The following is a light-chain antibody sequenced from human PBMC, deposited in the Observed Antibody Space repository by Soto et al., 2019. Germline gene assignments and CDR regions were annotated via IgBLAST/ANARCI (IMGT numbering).Light chain of an antibody. CDR3: GTLDASLRAVV. CDR2: DNN. J-gene: IGLJ2*01. CDR1: SSNIGKNY. V-gene: IGLV1-51*01. Sequence: QSLLTQPPSVSAAPGQKVTISCSGSSSNIGKNYVSWYQHLPGTAPKLLIYDNNERPSGIPDRFSGSNSGTSATLGITGLQTGEEADYYCGTLDASLRAVVFGGGTKLTVL.